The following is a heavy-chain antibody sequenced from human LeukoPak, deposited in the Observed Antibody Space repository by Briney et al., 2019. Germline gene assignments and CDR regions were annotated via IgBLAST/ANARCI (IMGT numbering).Heavy chain of an antibody. V-gene: IGHV1-69*05. CDR3: ARGYSISREATFDY. CDR1: GGTFSSYA. Sequence: ASVKVSCKASGGTFSSYAISWVRQAPGQGLEWMGGIIPIFGTANYAQKFQGRVTITTDESTSTAYMELSSLRSEDTAVYYCARGYSISREATFDYWGQGALVTVSS. CDR2: IIPIFGTA. D-gene: IGHD4-11*01. J-gene: IGHJ4*02.